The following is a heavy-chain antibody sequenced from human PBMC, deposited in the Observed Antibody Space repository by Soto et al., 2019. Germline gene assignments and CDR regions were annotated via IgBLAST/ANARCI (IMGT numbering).Heavy chain of an antibody. CDR1: GASISSGDYL. CDR2: IYDSRGS. J-gene: IGHJ4*02. V-gene: IGHV4-30-4*01. D-gene: IGHD5-12*01. CDR3: AREKGYISGPKNFDY. Sequence: SETLSLTCTVSGASISSGDYLWSWIRQTPGKGLEWIGYIYDSRGSYYNPSLQSRVTMSVDTSKNQFSLKLSSVTAADTAVYYCAREKGYISGPKNFDYWGQGTLVTVSS.